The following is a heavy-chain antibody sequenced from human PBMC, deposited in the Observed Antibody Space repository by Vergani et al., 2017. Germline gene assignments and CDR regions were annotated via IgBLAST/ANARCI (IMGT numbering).Heavy chain of an antibody. CDR1: GFTFSSYW. V-gene: IGHV3-7*01. CDR2: IKQDGSEK. D-gene: IGHD2-2*01. J-gene: IGHJ4*02. Sequence: EVQLVESGGGLVQPGGSLRLSCAASGFTFSSYWMSWVRQAPGKGLEWVANIKQDGSEKYYVDSVKGRFTISRDNAKNSLYLQMNSLRAEDTAVYYCAKAPRGYQLLYFFDYWGQGTLVTVSS. CDR3: AKAPRGYQLLYFFDY.